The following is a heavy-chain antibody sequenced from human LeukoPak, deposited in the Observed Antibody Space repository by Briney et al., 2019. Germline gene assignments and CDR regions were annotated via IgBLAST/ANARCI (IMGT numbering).Heavy chain of an antibody. CDR2: INHSGST. CDR1: GGSFSGYY. D-gene: IGHD6-13*01. Sequence: SETLSLTCAVYGGSFSGYYWSWIRQPPGKGLEWIREINHSGSTNYNPSLKSRVTISVDTSKNQFSLKLSSVTAADTAVYYCASWYSSSASPSDYWGQGTLVTVSS. J-gene: IGHJ4*02. CDR3: ASWYSSSASPSDY. V-gene: IGHV4-34*01.